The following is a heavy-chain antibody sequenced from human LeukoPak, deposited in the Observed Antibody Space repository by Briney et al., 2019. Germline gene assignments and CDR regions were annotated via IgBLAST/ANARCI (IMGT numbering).Heavy chain of an antibody. CDR3: ARGLPKYSSSQRSNYFDY. CDR1: GFTFSSYA. D-gene: IGHD6-13*01. J-gene: IGHJ4*02. Sequence: GGSLRLSCAASGFTFSSYAISWVRQAPGQGLEWMGGIIPIFGTANYAQKFQGRVTITADESAGTAYMELSSLRSEDTAVYYCARGLPKYSSSQRSNYFDYWGQGTLVTVSS. CDR2: IIPIFGTA. V-gene: IGHV1-69*01.